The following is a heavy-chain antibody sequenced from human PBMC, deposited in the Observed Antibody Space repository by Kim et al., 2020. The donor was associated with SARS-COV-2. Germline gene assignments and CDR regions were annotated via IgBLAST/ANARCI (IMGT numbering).Heavy chain of an antibody. CDR3: AKERYYDFWSGKDAFDI. J-gene: IGHJ3*02. Sequence: GGSLRLSCAASGFTFSSYAMSWVRQAPGKGLEWVSAISGSGGSTYYADSVKGRFTISRDNSKNTVYLQMNSLRAEDTAVYYCAKERYYDFWSGKDAFDIWGQGTMVTVSS. D-gene: IGHD3-3*01. CDR1: GFTFSSYA. CDR2: ISGSGGST. V-gene: IGHV3-23*01.